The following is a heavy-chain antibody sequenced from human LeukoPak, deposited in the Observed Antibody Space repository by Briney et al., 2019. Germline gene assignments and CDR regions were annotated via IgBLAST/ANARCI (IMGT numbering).Heavy chain of an antibody. CDR2: ISGSGGNT. CDR1: GFTFSSYS. CDR3: AKSGYSKTKGPGFDP. D-gene: IGHD4-11*01. J-gene: IGHJ5*02. V-gene: IGHV3-23*01. Sequence: AGSLTLSCAASGFTFSSYSMSWVRQAPGKGLEWVSTISGSGGNTHYPYPVKGRITIVRDNSKNTLYLQMNSSEADDAALYYCAKSGYSKTKGPGFDPWGEGTLVTVSS.